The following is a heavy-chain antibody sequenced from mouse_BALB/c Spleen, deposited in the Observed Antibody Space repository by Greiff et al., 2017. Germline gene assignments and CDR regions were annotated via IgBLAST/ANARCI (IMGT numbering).Heavy chain of an antibody. CDR1: GFTFSSYG. J-gene: IGHJ4*01. CDR2: INSNGGST. CDR3: AREEGAYYGNYYAMDY. Sequence: EVQGVESGGGLVQPGGSLKLSCAASGFTFSSYGMSWVRQTPDKRLELVATINSNGGSTYYPDSVKGRFTISRDNAKNTLYLQMSSLKSEDTAMYYCAREEGAYYGNYYAMDYWGQGTSVTVSS. V-gene: IGHV5-6-3*01. D-gene: IGHD2-10*01.